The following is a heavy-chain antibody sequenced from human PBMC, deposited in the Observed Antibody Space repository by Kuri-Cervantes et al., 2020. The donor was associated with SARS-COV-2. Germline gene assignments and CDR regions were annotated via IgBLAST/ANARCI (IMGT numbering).Heavy chain of an antibody. V-gene: IGHV4-59*01. CDR3: ARAVGRGWEQLVRSLNYFDY. Sequence: GSLRLSCTVSGGSIGSYYWSWIRQPPVKGLEWIGYIYYSGSTNYNPSLKSRVTISVDTSKNQFSLKLSSVTAADTAVYYCARAVGRGWEQLVRSLNYFDYWGQGTLVTVSS. CDR1: GGSIGSYY. J-gene: IGHJ4*02. CDR2: IYYSGST. D-gene: IGHD6-6*01.